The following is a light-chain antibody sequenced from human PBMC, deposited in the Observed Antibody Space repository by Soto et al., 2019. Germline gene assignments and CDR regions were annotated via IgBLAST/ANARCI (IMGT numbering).Light chain of an antibody. V-gene: IGLV1-44*01. Sequence: QSVLTQPPSASGTPGQRVTISCSGSSCNIGSSNVNWYQQLPGTAPKLLIYTNNQWPSGVPDRFFGSKSGTSASLAISGLQSEDEADYYCAAWDDSLNGRVLGTGTKVTVL. CDR1: SCNIGSSN. CDR3: AAWDDSLNGRV. CDR2: TNN. J-gene: IGLJ1*01.